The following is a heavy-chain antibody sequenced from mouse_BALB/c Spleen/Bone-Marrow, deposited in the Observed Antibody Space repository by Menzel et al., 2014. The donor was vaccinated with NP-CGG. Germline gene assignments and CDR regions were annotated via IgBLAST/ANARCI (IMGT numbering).Heavy chain of an antibody. Sequence: EVQGVESGGGLVQPGGSLKLSCAASGFDFSRYWMSWVRQAPGKGLEWIGEINPDSSTINYTPSLKDKFIISRDNAKNRLYLQMSKVRSEDTALYYCARQGYYGKGDYWGQGTTLTVSS. CDR3: ARQGYYGKGDY. CDR2: INPDSSTI. V-gene: IGHV4-1*02. J-gene: IGHJ2*01. D-gene: IGHD2-1*01. CDR1: GFDFSRYW.